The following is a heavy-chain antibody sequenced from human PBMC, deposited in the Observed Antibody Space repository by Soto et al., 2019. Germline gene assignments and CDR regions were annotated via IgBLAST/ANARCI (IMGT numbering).Heavy chain of an antibody. CDR2: INAGNGIT. D-gene: IGHD1-26*01. V-gene: IGHV1-3*01. CDR1: GYTFTNYA. CDR3: TREHAVGATGRYFDY. J-gene: IGHJ4*02. Sequence: ASVKVSCKASGYTFTNYAMHWVRQAPGQRLEWMGWINAGNGITKYSRKFQGRVTITRDTSATTAFMELSSLRSEDTAVYYCTREHAVGATGRYFDYWGQVTLVTVSS.